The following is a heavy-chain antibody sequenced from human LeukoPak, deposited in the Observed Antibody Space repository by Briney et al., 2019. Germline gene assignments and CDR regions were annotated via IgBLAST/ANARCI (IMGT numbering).Heavy chain of an antibody. J-gene: IGHJ4*02. CDR3: ARDRVLYDSSGYPLEELDY. V-gene: IGHV3-48*02. CDR1: GFTFSSYS. CDR2: ISSSSSTI. Sequence: GGSLRLSCAASGFTFSSYSMTWVRQAPGKGLEWVSYISSSSSTIYYADSVKGRFTISRDNAKNSLYLQMNSLRDEDTAVYYCARDRVLYDSSGYPLEELDYWGQGTLVTVSS. D-gene: IGHD3-22*01.